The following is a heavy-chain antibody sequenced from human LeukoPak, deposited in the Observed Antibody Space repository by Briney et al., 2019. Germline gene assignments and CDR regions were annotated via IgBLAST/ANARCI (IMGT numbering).Heavy chain of an antibody. CDR1: GGSITTNNW. V-gene: IGHV4-4*02. D-gene: IGHD3-10*01. CDR2: IFHTGST. Sequence: PSGTLSLTCAVSGGSITTNNWWSWVRQSPGKGLEWIGEIFHTGSTKYNPSLKSRVTISVDTSKNQFSLKLSSVTAADTAVYYCARRRMVRGFSIDYWGQGTLVTVSS. CDR3: ARRRMVRGFSIDY. J-gene: IGHJ4*02.